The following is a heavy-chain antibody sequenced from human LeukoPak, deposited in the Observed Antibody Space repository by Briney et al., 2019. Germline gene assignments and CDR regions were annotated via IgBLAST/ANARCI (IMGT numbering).Heavy chain of an antibody. D-gene: IGHD1-7*01. Sequence: ASVKVSCKASGYTFTSYGISWVRQAPGQGLEWMGWISAYNGNTNYAQKLQGRVTMTTDTSTSTAYMELRSLRSDDTAVYYCARESRWNYVEYYFDYWGQGTLVTVSS. V-gene: IGHV1-18*01. CDR3: ARESRWNYVEYYFDY. CDR1: GYTFTSYG. CDR2: ISAYNGNT. J-gene: IGHJ4*02.